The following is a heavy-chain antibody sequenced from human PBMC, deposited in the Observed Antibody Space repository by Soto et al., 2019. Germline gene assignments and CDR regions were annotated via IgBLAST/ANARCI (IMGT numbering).Heavy chain of an antibody. CDR3: ARAPDGSSGWYLGY. CDR2: ITSGSGTI. J-gene: IGHJ4*02. Sequence: EVQLVESGGGLVQPGGSLRLSCTASGFTFSSYTMNWVRQAPGKGLEWLSYITSGSGTIYYADSVKRRFTISRDNAQNSLYLQMNSLRDEDTAVYYCARAPDGSSGWYLGYWGQGTLVTVSS. V-gene: IGHV3-48*02. CDR1: GFTFSSYT. D-gene: IGHD6-19*01.